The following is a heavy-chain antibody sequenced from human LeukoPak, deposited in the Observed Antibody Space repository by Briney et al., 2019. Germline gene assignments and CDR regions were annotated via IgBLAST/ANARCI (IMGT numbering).Heavy chain of an antibody. J-gene: IGHJ4*02. V-gene: IGHV5-51*01. CDR3: ARQVVVTAMIVYFDY. Sequence: GESLKISWKGSGYSFTSYWIGWVRQMPGKGLEWMGIIYPGDSDTRYSPSFQGQVTISADKSISTAYLQWSSLKASDTAMYYCARQVVVTAMIVYFDYWGQGTLVTVSS. CDR1: GYSFTSYW. CDR2: IYPGDSDT. D-gene: IGHD2-21*02.